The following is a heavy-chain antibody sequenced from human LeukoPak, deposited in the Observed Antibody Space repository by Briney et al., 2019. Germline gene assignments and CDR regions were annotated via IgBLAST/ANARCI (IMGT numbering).Heavy chain of an antibody. CDR1: GGSISSYY. Sequence: PSETLSLTCTVSGGSISSYYWSWIRPPPGKGLEWIGHIYYSGSTKYNPSLKSRVTISVDTSKNQFSLKLSSVTAADTAVYYCARSYDSSGYYYYAFDIWGQGTMVTVSS. V-gene: IGHV4-59*01. CDR2: IYYSGST. D-gene: IGHD3-22*01. CDR3: ARSYDSSGYYYYAFDI. J-gene: IGHJ3*02.